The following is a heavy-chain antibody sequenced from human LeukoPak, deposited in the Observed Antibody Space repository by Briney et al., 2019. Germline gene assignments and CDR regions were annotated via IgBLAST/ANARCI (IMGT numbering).Heavy chain of an antibody. CDR1: GRSFSGYY. D-gene: IGHD6-6*01. CDR2: FNHSGST. J-gene: IGHJ4*02. Sequence: SETLSLTCAVYGRSFSGYYWSWIRQPPGKGLEWIGEFNHSGSTNYNPSLKSRVTISVDTSKNQFSLKLSSVTAADTAVYYCARDNVAAARSSPTPFDYWGQGTLVTVSS. CDR3: ARDNVAAARSSPTPFDY. V-gene: IGHV4-34*01.